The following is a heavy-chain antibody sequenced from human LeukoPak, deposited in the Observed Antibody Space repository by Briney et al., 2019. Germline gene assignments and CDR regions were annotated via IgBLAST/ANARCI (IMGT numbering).Heavy chain of an antibody. V-gene: IGHV1-46*01. CDR3: ARARGPLSSYGDY. CDR2: INPSGGST. D-gene: IGHD6-13*01. J-gene: IGHJ4*02. Sequence: ASVTVSCKASGYTFTSYYMHWVRQAPGQGLEWMGLINPSGGSTSYAQKFQGRVTMTRDMSTSTAYMELRSLRSDDAAVYYCARARGPLSSYGDYWGQGTLVTVSS. CDR1: GYTFTSYY.